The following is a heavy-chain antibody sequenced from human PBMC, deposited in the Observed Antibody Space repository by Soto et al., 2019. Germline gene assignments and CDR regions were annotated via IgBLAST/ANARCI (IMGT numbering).Heavy chain of an antibody. D-gene: IGHD2-15*01. CDR2: ISPGSRYP. J-gene: IGHJ5*02. CDR1: GFTFGDSY. V-gene: IGHV3-11*06. CDR3: VRGGGGGLFEP. Sequence: LRLSCAGSGFTFGDSYMSWIRQAPGKGLEWLSYISPGSRYPAYADSVKGRFTISRDNAKRSLYLQMMSLTAEDTAIYYCVRGGGGGLFEPWGQGTMVTVSS.